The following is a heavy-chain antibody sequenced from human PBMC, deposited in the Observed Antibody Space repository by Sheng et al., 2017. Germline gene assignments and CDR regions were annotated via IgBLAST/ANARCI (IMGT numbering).Heavy chain of an antibody. CDR3: ARDFYDILTGAENAFDI. V-gene: IGHV3-30*04. CDR2: ISYDGSNK. D-gene: IGHD3-9*01. Sequence: QVQLVESGGGVVQPGRSLRLSCAASGFTFSSYAMHWVRQAPGKGLEWVAVISYDGSNKYYADSVKGRFTISRDNSKNTLYLQMNSLRAEDTAVYYCARDFYDILTGAENAFDIWGQGTMVTVSS. CDR1: GFTFSSYA. J-gene: IGHJ3*02.